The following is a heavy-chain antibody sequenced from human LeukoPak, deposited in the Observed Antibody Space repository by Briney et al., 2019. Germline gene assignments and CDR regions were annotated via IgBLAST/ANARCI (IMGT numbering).Heavy chain of an antibody. Sequence: SETLSLTCAVSGGSISSGGYSWSWIRQPPGKGLEWIGYIYHSGSTYYNPSLKSRVTISVDRSKNQFSLKLSSVTAADTAVYCCARDLDYWGQGTLVTVSS. V-gene: IGHV4-30-2*01. CDR1: GGSISSGGYS. CDR3: ARDLDY. J-gene: IGHJ4*02. CDR2: IYHSGST.